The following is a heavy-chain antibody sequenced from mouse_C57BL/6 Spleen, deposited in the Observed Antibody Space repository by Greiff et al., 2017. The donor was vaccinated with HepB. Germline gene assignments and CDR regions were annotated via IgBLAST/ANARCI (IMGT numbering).Heavy chain of an antibody. CDR3: ARTAYYSNYGYFDY. J-gene: IGHJ2*01. D-gene: IGHD2-5*01. CDR1: GYTFTDYY. Sequence: EVQLQQSGPELVKPGASVKISCKASGYTFTDYYMNWVKQSHGKSLEWIGDINPNNGGTSYNQKFKGKATLTVDKSSSTAYMELRSLTSEDSAVYYCARTAYYSNYGYFDYWGQGTTLTVSS. V-gene: IGHV1-26*01. CDR2: INPNNGGT.